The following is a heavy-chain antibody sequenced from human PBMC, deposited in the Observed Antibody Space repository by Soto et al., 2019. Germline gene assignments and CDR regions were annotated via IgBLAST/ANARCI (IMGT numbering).Heavy chain of an antibody. CDR2: IYYIGST. Sequence: SETLSLTCTVSGGSISSYYLSWIRQPPGKGLEWIGYIYYIGSTNYNPSLKSRVTISVDTSKNQFSLKLSSVTAADTAVYYCARGLRRQLLNWFDPWGQGTLVTV. CDR1: GGSISSYY. V-gene: IGHV4-59*01. D-gene: IGHD2-2*01. J-gene: IGHJ5*02. CDR3: ARGLRRQLLNWFDP.